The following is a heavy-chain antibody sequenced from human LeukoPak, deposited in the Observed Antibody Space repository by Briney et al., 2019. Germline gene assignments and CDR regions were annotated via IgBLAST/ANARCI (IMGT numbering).Heavy chain of an antibody. D-gene: IGHD1-14*01. V-gene: IGHV4-39*07. Sequence: SETLSLTCTVSGGSISSGSFYWGWIRQPPGKGLEWIGEINHSGSTNSNPSLKSRVTISVESSKNQFSLKLSSVTAADTAVYYCARISVTGWFDPWGQGTLVTVSS. J-gene: IGHJ5*02. CDR3: ARISVTGWFDP. CDR2: INHSGST. CDR1: GGSISSGSFY.